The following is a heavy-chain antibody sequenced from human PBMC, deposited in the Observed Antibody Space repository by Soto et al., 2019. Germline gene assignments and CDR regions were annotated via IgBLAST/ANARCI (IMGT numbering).Heavy chain of an antibody. V-gene: IGHV4-34*01. J-gene: IGHJ4*02. D-gene: IGHD2-15*01. CDR1: GGSFSGYY. Sequence: QVQLQQWGAGLLKPSETLSLTCAVYGGSFSGYYWSWIRQPPGKGLEWIGEINHSGSTNYNPSLKSRVPISVDTSKNQFSLKLSSVTAADTAVYYCARGYCSGGSCHQTPGDWGQGTLVTVSS. CDR3: ARGYCSGGSCHQTPGD. CDR2: INHSGST.